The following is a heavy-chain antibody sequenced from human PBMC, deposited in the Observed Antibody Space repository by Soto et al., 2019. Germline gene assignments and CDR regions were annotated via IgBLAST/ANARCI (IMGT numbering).Heavy chain of an antibody. Sequence: GASVKVSCKASGGTFSSYAISWVRQAPGQGLEWMGGIIPIFGTANYAQKFQGRVTITADESTSTAYMELSSLRSEDTAVYYCVHSSHDGYYYYGMDVWGQGTTVTVS. D-gene: IGHD6-13*01. CDR2: IIPIFGTA. J-gene: IGHJ6*02. CDR3: VHSSHDGYYYYGMDV. V-gene: IGHV1-69*13. CDR1: GGTFSSYA.